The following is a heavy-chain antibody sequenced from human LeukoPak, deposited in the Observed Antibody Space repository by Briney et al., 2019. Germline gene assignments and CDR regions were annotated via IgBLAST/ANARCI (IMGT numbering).Heavy chain of an antibody. CDR1: GYTFTSYG. CDR3: ARDYDTVKDYYGMDV. Sequence: GASVKVSCKASGYTFTSYGISWVRQAPGQGLEWMGWISAYNGNTNYAQKLQGRVTMTTDTSTSTAYMELRSLRSDDTAVYYCARDYDTVKDYYGMDVWGQGTTVTVSS. V-gene: IGHV1-18*01. D-gene: IGHD4-11*01. CDR2: ISAYNGNT. J-gene: IGHJ6*02.